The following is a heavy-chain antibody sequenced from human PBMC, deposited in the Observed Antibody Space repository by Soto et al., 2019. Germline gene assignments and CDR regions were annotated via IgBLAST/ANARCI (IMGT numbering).Heavy chain of an antibody. J-gene: IGHJ4*02. D-gene: IGHD5-18*01. CDR2: IYQSGIT. CDR1: GSTIGNGYY. CDR3: VRPSRYTFGYFDS. V-gene: IGHV4-38-2*02. Sequence: SETLSLTCTVSGSTIGNGYYCGWVRQSPGKGLEWIGSIYQSGITYYNPSLKSRATLSIDASKNQFSLNLTSLTAADASVYYCVRPSRYTFGYFDSWGQGARVTVSS.